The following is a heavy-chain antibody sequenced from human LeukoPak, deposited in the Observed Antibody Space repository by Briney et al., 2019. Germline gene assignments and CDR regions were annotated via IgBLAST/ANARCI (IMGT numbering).Heavy chain of an antibody. D-gene: IGHD3-22*01. V-gene: IGHV4-59*01. Sequence: SATLSLTCTVSGGSISSYYWSWIRQPPGKGLEWIGYIYYSGSTNYNPSLKSRVTISVDTSKNQFSLKLSSVTAADTAVYYCARAGYYDSSADDFDYWGQGTLVTVSS. CDR1: GGSISSYY. CDR2: IYYSGST. CDR3: ARAGYYDSSADDFDY. J-gene: IGHJ4*02.